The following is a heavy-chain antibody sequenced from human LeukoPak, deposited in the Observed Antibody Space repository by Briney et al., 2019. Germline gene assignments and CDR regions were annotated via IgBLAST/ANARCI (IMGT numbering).Heavy chain of an antibody. V-gene: IGHV3-30*18. CDR3: AKSRQCSSTSCYRAGDY. J-gene: IGHJ4*02. Sequence: GGSLRLSCAASGFTFRTYSIHWVRQAPGKGLEWVTVVSADGRTQLYSDSVKGRFTISRDNSLNTLHLQMNSLRAEDTAVYYCAKSRQCSSTSCYRAGDYWGQGTLVTVSS. CDR1: GFTFRTYS. CDR2: VSADGRTQ. D-gene: IGHD2-2*02.